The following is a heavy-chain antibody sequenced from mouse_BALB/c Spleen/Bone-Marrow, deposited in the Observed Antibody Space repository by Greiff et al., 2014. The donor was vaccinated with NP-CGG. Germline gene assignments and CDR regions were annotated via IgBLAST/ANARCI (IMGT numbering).Heavy chain of an antibody. CDR1: GYSFTSYW. CDR3: ASYGSSPAWFAY. Sequence: VKLMESGPQLVRPGASVKISCKASGYSFTSYWMHWVKQRPGQGLEWIGMIDPSDSETTLNQMFKDKATLTVDKSSSTAYMQLSSPTSEDSAVYYCASYGSSPAWFAYWGQGTLVTVSA. J-gene: IGHJ3*01. CDR2: IDPSDSET. V-gene: IGHV1S126*01. D-gene: IGHD1-1*01.